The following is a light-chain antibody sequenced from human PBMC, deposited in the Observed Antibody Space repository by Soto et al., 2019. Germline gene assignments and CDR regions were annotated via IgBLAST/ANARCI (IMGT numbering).Light chain of an antibody. V-gene: IGKV1-9*01. CDR2: AAS. Sequence: DIQLTQSPSFLSASVGDRVTITCRASQSISSYLNWYQQKPGKAPKLLIYAASSLQSGVPSRFSGSGSGTDFTLTISSLQPEDFATYYCQQLLSYPITFGQGTRLEIK. J-gene: IGKJ5*01. CDR1: QSISSY. CDR3: QQLLSYPIT.